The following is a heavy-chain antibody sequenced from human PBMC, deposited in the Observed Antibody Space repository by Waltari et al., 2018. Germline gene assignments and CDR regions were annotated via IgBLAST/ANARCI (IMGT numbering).Heavy chain of an antibody. CDR3: ARLGGKTAPAGY. V-gene: IGHV3-7*01. CDR2: IKQDGSET. Sequence: ELLLVESGGGVVQPWGSLKPCGAASGPPFCSNQLPGFGQTQGDGLEWVANIKQDGSETYYVDSVKGRFTISRDNAKNSLYLQRNSLRAEDTAVYYCARLGGKTAPAGYWGQGTLVTVSS. CDR1: GPPFCSNQ. D-gene: IGHD6-25*01. J-gene: IGHJ4*02.